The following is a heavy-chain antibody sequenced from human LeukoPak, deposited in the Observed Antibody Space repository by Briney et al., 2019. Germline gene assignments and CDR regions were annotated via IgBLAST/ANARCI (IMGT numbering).Heavy chain of an antibody. CDR3: ARLASSWCFDP. V-gene: IGHV4-39*07. D-gene: IGHD6-13*01. CDR2: IYYSGST. CDR1: GGSISSSSYY. J-gene: IGHJ5*02. Sequence: SETLSPTCTVSGGSISSSSYYWGWIRQPPGKGLEWIGSIYYSGSTYYNPSLKSRVTISVDTSKNQFSLKLSSVTAADTAVYYCARLASSWCFDPWGQGTLVTVSS.